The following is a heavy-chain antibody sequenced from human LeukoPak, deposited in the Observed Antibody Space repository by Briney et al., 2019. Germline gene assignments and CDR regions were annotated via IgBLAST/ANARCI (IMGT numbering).Heavy chain of an antibody. D-gene: IGHD1-26*01. CDR1: GFTFSSNW. Sequence: PGGSLRLSCAASGFTFSSNWMHWVRQAPGKGPAWVSRINEDGSTTNYADSVKGRSTIFRDNAKNTLYLQMNSLRAEDTAVYYCVRDLGGRSGHWGQGTLVTVSS. CDR2: INEDGSTT. CDR3: VRDLGGRSGH. V-gene: IGHV3-74*01. J-gene: IGHJ4*02.